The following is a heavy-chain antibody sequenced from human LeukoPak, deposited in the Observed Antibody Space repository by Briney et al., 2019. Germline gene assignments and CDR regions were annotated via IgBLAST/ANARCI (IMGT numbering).Heavy chain of an antibody. CDR1: GGSISYYY. J-gene: IGHJ4*02. V-gene: IGHV4-59*01. CDR2: IYYSGST. CDR3: ARDAGHYFWYFDY. D-gene: IGHD3-3*01. Sequence: SETLSLTCTVSGGSISYYYWSWIRQPPGKGLEWIGYIYYSGSTNYNPSLKSRVTISVDTSKNQFSLKLSSVTAADTAVYYCARDAGHYFWYFDYWGQGTLVTVSS.